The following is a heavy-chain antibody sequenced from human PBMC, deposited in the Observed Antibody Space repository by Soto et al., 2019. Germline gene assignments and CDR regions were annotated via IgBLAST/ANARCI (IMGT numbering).Heavy chain of an antibody. D-gene: IGHD6-13*01. CDR3: ARGGLQHALDV. CDR2: VNNDGTDT. J-gene: IGHJ6*02. CDR1: GFTFSNYW. V-gene: IGHV3-74*03. Sequence: EVQLVESGGGLVQPGGSLRLSCAASGFTFSNYWMYWVRQAPGKGLVWVSRVNNDGTDTTHADSVKGRFTISRDNAENTLYLQMNSLRAEDKSVYYCARGGLQHALDVWGQGSTVTVSS.